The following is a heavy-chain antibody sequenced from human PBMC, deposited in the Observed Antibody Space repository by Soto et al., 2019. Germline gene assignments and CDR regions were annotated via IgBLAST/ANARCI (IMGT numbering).Heavy chain of an antibody. Sequence: QVQLVQSGAEVKKPGASVKVSCKASGYTFTSYAMHWVRQAPGQRLEWMGWINAGNGNTKYSQKFQGRVTLTRDTAESTAYMELSSLRSEDTAVYYCASPFGEPLTWGWGQGTLVTVSS. CDR3: ASPFGEPLTWG. J-gene: IGHJ4*02. D-gene: IGHD3-16*01. CDR2: INAGNGNT. V-gene: IGHV1-3*01. CDR1: GYTFTSYA.